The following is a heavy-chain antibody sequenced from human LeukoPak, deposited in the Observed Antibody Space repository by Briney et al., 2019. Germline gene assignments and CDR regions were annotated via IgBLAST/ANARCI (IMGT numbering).Heavy chain of an antibody. J-gene: IGHJ4*02. Sequence: PSETLSLTCTVSGGSISSSSYYWGWIRQPPGKGLEWIGSIYYSGSTYYNPSLKSRFTISVDTSKNQFSLKLSSVTAADTAVYYCARRYGSGSSGTFDYWGQGTLVTDSS. CDR1: GGSISSSSYY. D-gene: IGHD3-10*01. V-gene: IGHV4-39*01. CDR2: IYYSGST. CDR3: ARRYGSGSSGTFDY.